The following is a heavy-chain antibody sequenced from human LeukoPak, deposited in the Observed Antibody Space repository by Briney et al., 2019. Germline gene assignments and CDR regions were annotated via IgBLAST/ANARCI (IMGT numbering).Heavy chain of an antibody. J-gene: IGHJ3*01. D-gene: IGHD3-3*01. V-gene: IGHV3-48*02. CDR2: ISSTTSTI. CDR1: GFTVSGYS. CDR3: ALLPLRIFPDVFDL. Sequence: PGGSLRLSCAASGFTVSGYSMNWVRQAPGKGLEWISYISSTTSTIYYADSVKGRFTISRDNAKNSLYLQMNSLRDEDTAVYYCALLPLRIFPDVFDLWGQGTMATVSS.